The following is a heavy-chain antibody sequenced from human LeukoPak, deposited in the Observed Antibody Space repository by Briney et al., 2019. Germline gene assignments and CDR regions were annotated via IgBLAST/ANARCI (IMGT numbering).Heavy chain of an antibody. Sequence: SETLSLTCAVSGYSISSGYYWGRIRQPPGKGLEWIGSIYHSGSTYYNPSLKSRVTISVDTSKNQFSLKLSSVTAADTAVYYCARSTFAGGNVNFDYWGQGTLVTVSS. V-gene: IGHV4-38-2*01. CDR2: IYHSGST. CDR3: ARSTFAGGNVNFDY. J-gene: IGHJ4*02. CDR1: GYSISSGYY. D-gene: IGHD4-23*01.